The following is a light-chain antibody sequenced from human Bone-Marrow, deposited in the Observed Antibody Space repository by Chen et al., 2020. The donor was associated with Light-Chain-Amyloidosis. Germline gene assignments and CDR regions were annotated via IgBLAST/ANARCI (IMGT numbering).Light chain of an antibody. V-gene: IGLV2-23*02. Sequence: QSALTQPASVSGSPGQSITISCTGTSSDVGSYTLVPWYQQPPGKAPNLMIYEVSKRPSGVSNRFSGSKSGNTASLTISGLQAEDEADYYCCSYAGSSTISSVFGGGTKLTVL. CDR1: SSDVGSYTL. J-gene: IGLJ3*02. CDR3: CSYAGSSTISSV. CDR2: EVS.